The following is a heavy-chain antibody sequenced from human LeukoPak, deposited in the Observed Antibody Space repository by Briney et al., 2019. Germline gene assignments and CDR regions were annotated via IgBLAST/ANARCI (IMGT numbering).Heavy chain of an antibody. CDR3: ARDRYYYDSSAYYEIDY. V-gene: IGHV3-48*03. CDR1: GFIFSSYD. Sequence: GGSLRLSCAASGFIFSSYDMNWVRQAPGKGLEWVSYISSSGSTIYYADSVKGRFTISRDNAKDSLFLQMISLRAEDTAVYYCARDRYYYDSSAYYEIDYWGQGTLVTVSS. D-gene: IGHD3-22*01. CDR2: ISSSGSTI. J-gene: IGHJ4*02.